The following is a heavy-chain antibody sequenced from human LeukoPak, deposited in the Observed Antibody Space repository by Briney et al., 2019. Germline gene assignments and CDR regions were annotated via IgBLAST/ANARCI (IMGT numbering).Heavy chain of an antibody. J-gene: IGHJ5*02. CDR1: GGTFSSFA. CDR3: AREIKGGDDRLNWFDP. D-gene: IGHD5-12*01. CDR2: IIPIFGIA. Sequence: SVKLSCKASGGTFSSFAISWVRQAPGQGLEWMGRIIPIFGIANYAQKFKGRVTITADKSTSTAYMELSSLRSEDTAVYYCAREIKGGDDRLNWFDPWGQGTLVTVSS. V-gene: IGHV1-69*04.